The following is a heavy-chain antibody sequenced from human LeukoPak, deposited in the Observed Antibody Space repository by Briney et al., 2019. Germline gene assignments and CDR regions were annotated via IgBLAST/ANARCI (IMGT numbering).Heavy chain of an antibody. CDR3: ARGGSSGLTYYYYYYMDV. CDR1: GGSISSGSYY. V-gene: IGHV4-61*02. Sequence: PSETLSLTCTVSGGSISSGSYYWSWIRQPAGKGLEWIGRIYTSGSTNYNPSLKSRVTISVDTSKNQFSLKLSSVTAADTAVYYCARGGSSGLTYYYYYYMDVWGKGTTVTISS. CDR2: IYTSGST. D-gene: IGHD6-19*01. J-gene: IGHJ6*03.